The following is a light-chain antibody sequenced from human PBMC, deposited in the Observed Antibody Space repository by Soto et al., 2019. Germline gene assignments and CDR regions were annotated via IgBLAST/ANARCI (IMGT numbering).Light chain of an antibody. Sequence: EIVLTQSPGTLSLSPGDRATLSCRASQSVNSNYLAWYQRKPGQAPRLLIYGASNRATDIPYRFSASGSGTDFTLTITRLEAEDFAVYYCQQYDSTPPTFGQGTKEEVK. V-gene: IGKV3-20*01. CDR1: QSVNSNY. CDR2: GAS. J-gene: IGKJ1*01. CDR3: QQYDSTPPT.